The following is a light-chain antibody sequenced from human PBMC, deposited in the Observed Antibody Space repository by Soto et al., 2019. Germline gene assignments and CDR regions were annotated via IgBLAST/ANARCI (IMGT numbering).Light chain of an antibody. CDR3: QQYNSYPWT. Sequence: QMTQSPSTPFAIVGDKVTITCRARQRISRWLAWYQQKPGKAPKLLIYKASSLESGVPSRFSGSGSGTEFTLTISSLQPDDFATYYCQQYNSYPWTFGQGTKVEIK. V-gene: IGKV1-5*03. CDR2: KAS. CDR1: QRISRW. J-gene: IGKJ1*01.